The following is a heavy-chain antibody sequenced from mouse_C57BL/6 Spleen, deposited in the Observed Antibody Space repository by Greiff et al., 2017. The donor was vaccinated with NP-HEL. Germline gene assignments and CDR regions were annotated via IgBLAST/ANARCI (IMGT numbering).Heavy chain of an antibody. CDR3: AREGNYGNYFDY. CDR2: ISYDGSN. Sequence: EVKLMESGPGLVKPSQSLSLTCSVTGYSITSGYYWNWIRQFPGNKLEWMGYISYDGSNNYNPSLKNRISITRDTSKNQFFLKLNSVTTEDTATYYCAREGNYGNYFDYWGQGTTLTVSS. CDR1: GYSITSGYY. D-gene: IGHD2-1*01. V-gene: IGHV3-6*01. J-gene: IGHJ2*01.